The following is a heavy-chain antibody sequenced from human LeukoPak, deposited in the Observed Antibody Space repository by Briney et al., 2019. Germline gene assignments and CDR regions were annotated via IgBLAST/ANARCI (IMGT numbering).Heavy chain of an antibody. J-gene: IGHJ4*02. CDR3: ARDSGSYYSLDY. Sequence: GGSLRLSCAASGFTFSSYAMHWVRQAPGKGLEWVAVISYDGGNKYYADSVKGRFTISRDNSKNTLYLQMNSLRAEDTAVYYCARDSGSYYSLDYWGQGTLVTVSS. CDR2: ISYDGGNK. D-gene: IGHD1-26*01. CDR1: GFTFSSYA. V-gene: IGHV3-30-3*01.